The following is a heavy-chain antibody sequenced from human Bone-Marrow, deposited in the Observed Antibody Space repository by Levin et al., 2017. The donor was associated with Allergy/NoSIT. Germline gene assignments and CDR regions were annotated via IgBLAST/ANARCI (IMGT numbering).Heavy chain of an antibody. Sequence: PGGSLRLSCAASGFSFDRYVMTWARQAPGKGLEWVSHIDGRGSSKSYADSVKGRFTISRDNSKNTVYLQMNILRVEDTAVYYCGKARWLGEVVVDPWGQGTLVIVSS. J-gene: IGHJ5*02. D-gene: IGHD6-19*01. CDR2: IDGRGSSK. V-gene: IGHV3-23*01. CDR3: GKARWLGEVVVDP. CDR1: GFSFDRYV.